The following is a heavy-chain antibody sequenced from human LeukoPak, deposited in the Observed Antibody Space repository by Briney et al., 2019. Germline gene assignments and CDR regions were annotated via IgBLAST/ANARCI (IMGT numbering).Heavy chain of an antibody. CDR3: AKDLLAYYYDSSDTTRSGDY. CDR1: GFTFSSYA. CDR2: ISYDGSNK. V-gene: IGHV3-30*18. Sequence: PGGSLRLSCAASGFTFSSYAMSWVRQAPGKGLEWVAVISYDGSNKYYADSVKGRFTISRDNSKNTLYLQMNSLRAEDTAVYYCAKDLLAYYYDSSDTTRSGDYWGQGTLVTVSS. D-gene: IGHD3-22*01. J-gene: IGHJ4*02.